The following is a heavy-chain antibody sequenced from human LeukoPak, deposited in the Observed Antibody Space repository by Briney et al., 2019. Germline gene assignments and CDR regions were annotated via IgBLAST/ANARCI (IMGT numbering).Heavy chain of an antibody. CDR3: ASFAPYDAFDI. J-gene: IGHJ3*02. CDR1: GFTFSSYA. CDR2: LSNNGDNT. Sequence: GGSLRPSCAASGFTFSSYAMSWVRQAPGKGLEWVSTLSNNGDNTYYADSVKGRFAISRDNSKNTLYLHMNSLRAEDTAVYYCASFAPYDAFDIWGQGTMVTVSS. V-gene: IGHV3-23*01.